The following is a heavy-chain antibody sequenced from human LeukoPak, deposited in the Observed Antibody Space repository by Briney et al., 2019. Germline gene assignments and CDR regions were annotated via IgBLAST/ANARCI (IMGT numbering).Heavy chain of an antibody. J-gene: IGHJ4*02. CDR1: GGSISSGGYY. D-gene: IGHD5-18*01. CDR2: IYYSGST. Sequence: SQTLSFTCTVSGGSISSGGYYWSWIRQHPGKGLEWIGYIYYSGSTYYNPSLKSRVTISVDTSKNQFSLKLSSVTAADTAVYYCARGGYSYGNAFDYWGQGTLVTVSS. V-gene: IGHV4-31*03. CDR3: ARGGYSYGNAFDY.